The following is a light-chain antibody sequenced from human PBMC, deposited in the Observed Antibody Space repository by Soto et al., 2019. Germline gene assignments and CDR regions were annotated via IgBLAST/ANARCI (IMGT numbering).Light chain of an antibody. CDR3: QLRYSPPLT. Sequence: QMTQSPSSLSASVGDRVTITLLSNYYIRNSLNWYQQKPREAPKLLIYASSSLESGVPSRFSGSASGTDFTLTINSLQPEDFATYYCQLRYSPPLTFAQATNADLK. V-gene: IGKV1-39*01. J-gene: IGKJ1*01. CDR2: ASS. CDR1: YYIRNS.